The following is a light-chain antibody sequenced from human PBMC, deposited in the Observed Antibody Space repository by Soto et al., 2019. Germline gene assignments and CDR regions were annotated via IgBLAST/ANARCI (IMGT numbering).Light chain of an antibody. CDR2: EAS. CDR1: QSVSSY. V-gene: IGKV3-11*01. J-gene: IGKJ3*01. Sequence: EIVLTQSPATLSLSPGERATLSCRASQSVSSYLAWYQQKPGQAPRLLIYEASNRATGIPARFSGSGSGTDFTLTISSLEPEDFAVYYSQQRSNWLFTFGPGTKVDIK. CDR3: QQRSNWLFT.